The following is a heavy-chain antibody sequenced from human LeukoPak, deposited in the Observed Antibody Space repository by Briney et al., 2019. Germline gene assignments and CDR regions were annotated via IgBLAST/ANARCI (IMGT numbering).Heavy chain of an antibody. V-gene: IGHV4-59*08. J-gene: IGHJ3*02. CDR3: ARGPYAFDI. CDR1: GGSICSYY. Sequence: PSETLSLTCTVSGGSICSYYWSWIRQPPGRGLEWIGHIYYSASTDYNPSLKSRVTISLDTSKNQFSLKLSSVTAADTAVYFCARGPYAFDIWGQGTMDTVSS. CDR2: IYYSAST.